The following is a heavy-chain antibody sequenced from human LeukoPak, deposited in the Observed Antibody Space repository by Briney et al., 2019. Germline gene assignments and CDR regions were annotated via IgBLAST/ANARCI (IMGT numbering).Heavy chain of an antibody. CDR2: INPDSGAT. J-gene: IGHJ4*02. CDR3: ARGPEKIY. CDR1: RYTFIDYY. V-gene: IGHV1-2*02. Sequence: GASVTVSCKASRYTFIDYYIHWVRQAPGQGLEWMGWINPDSGATNYTQKFLGRVTLTRDTSISTAYMELSSLKSDDTAVYFCARGPEKIYWGQGTLVTVSS.